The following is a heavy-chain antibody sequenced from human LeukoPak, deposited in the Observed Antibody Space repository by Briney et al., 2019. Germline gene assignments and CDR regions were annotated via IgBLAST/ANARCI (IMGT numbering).Heavy chain of an antibody. CDR1: GYTFTGYY. CDR3: ARAACSGGSRSTRGAFDI. Sequence: ASVKVSCKASGYTFTGYYMHWVRQAPGQGLEWMGWINPNSGGTNYAQKFQGRVTMTRDTSISTAYMELSRLRSDDTAVYYCARAACSGGSRSTRGAFDIWGQGTMVTVSS. J-gene: IGHJ3*02. V-gene: IGHV1-2*02. D-gene: IGHD2-15*01. CDR2: INPNSGGT.